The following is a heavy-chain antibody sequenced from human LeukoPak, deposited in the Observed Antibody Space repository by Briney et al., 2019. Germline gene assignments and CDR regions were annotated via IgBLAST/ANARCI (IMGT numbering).Heavy chain of an antibody. CDR2: ISAYNGNT. D-gene: IGHD2-2*01. CDR3: AREGVIAVVPAANYYYYGMDV. Sequence: ASVKVSCKASGYTFTSYGISWVRQAPGQGLEWMGWISAYNGNTNYAQKLQGRVTMTTDTSTSTAYMELRSLRSDDTAVYYCAREGVIAVVPAANYYYYGMDVWGQGTTVTVSS. J-gene: IGHJ6*02. CDR1: GYTFTSYG. V-gene: IGHV1-18*01.